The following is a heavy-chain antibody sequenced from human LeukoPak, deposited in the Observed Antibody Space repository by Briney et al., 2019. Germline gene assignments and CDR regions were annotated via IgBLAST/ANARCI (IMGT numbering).Heavy chain of an antibody. Sequence: SETLSLTCTVSGYSISSGHHWGWIRQPPGKGLEWIGSTYHSGSTYYNPSLKSRVTISVDTSKNQFSLKLSSVTAADTAVYYCAREGAHRVGSSSDYWGQGTLVTVSS. J-gene: IGHJ4*02. CDR1: GYSISSGHH. CDR2: TYHSGST. V-gene: IGHV4-38-2*02. D-gene: IGHD6-6*01. CDR3: AREGAHRVGSSSDY.